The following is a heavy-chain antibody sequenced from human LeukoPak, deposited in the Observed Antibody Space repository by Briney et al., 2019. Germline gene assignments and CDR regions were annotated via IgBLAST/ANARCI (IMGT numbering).Heavy chain of an antibody. CDR1: GYTFTCYY. J-gene: IGHJ4*02. D-gene: IGHD6-13*01. Sequence: ASVKVSCKASGYTFTCYYMHWVRQAPGQGLEWMGWINPNSGGTNYAQKFQGRVAMTRDTSISTAYMELSRLRSDDTAVYYCARDRYSSRNFYFDYWGQGTLVTVSS. V-gene: IGHV1-2*02. CDR2: INPNSGGT. CDR3: ARDRYSSRNFYFDY.